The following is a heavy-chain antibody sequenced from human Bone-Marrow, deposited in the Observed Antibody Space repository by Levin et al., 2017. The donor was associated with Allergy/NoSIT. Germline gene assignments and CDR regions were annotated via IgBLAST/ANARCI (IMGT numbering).Heavy chain of an antibody. CDR1: SSSIDLFY. J-gene: IGHJ2*01. V-gene: IGHV4-59*01. D-gene: IGHD1-1*01. Sequence: KASETLSLTCTVSSSSIDLFYWTWIRQPPGQGLEWLGYVSYSGKNKYNPSLQSRITISADTSKNQFSLKLSSVTAADTAIYYCARDTGGWYFDLWGRGTLVTVSS. CDR3: ARDTGGWYFDL. CDR2: VSYSGKN.